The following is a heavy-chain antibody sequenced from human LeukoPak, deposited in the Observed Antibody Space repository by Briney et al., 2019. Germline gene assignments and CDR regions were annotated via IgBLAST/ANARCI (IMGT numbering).Heavy chain of an antibody. CDR2: ISSSSSYM. D-gene: IGHD6-13*01. V-gene: IGHV3-21*01. J-gene: IGHJ4*02. CDR1: GFTFSSYS. Sequence: GGSLRLSCAASGFTFSSYSMNWVRQAPGKGLEWVSSISSSSSYMYYADSVKGRFTISRDNAKNSLYLQMNSLRAEDTAVYYCARDPYSSSWYYFDYWGQGTLVTVSS. CDR3: ARDPYSSSWYYFDY.